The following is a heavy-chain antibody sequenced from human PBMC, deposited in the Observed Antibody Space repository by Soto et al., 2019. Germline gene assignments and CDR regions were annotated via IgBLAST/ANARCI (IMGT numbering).Heavy chain of an antibody. CDR3: AWPKDYEDCLYY. CDR1: GYTFTSYG. V-gene: IGHV1-3*01. Sequence: ASVKVSCKASGYTFTSYGISWVRQAPGQGLEWMGWINAGNGNTKYSQKFQGRVTITRDTSANTAYMELSSLISEDTAVYYCAWPKDYEDCLYYCGQGTLVTGSS. CDR2: INAGNGNT. J-gene: IGHJ4*02. D-gene: IGHD3-22*01.